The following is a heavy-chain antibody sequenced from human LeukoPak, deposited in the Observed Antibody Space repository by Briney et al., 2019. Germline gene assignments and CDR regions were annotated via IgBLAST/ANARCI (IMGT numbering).Heavy chain of an antibody. CDR1: GFTFSSYE. V-gene: IGHV3-48*03. CDR3: ASPGPHDYGDSRHDAFDI. CDR2: ISSSGSTI. Sequence: GGSLRLSCAASGFTFSSYEMNWVRQAPGKGLEWVSYISSSGSTIYYADSVKGRFTTSRDNAKNSLYLQMNTLRAEDTAVYYCASPGPHDYGDSRHDAFDIWGQGTMVTVSS. J-gene: IGHJ3*02. D-gene: IGHD4-17*01.